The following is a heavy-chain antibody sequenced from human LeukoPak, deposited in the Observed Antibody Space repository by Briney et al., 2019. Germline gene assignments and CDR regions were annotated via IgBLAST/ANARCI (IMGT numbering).Heavy chain of an antibody. Sequence: SETLSLTCTVSGYSITTGHYWGWIRQPPGRGLEWIGSIYHGETTYYNPSLKSRVTISVDTSKNQFSLKLSSVTAADTAVCYCATLRSRKLRFLEWLLENYFDYWGQGTLVTVSS. CDR2: IYHGETT. J-gene: IGHJ4*02. CDR1: GYSITTGHY. D-gene: IGHD3-3*01. V-gene: IGHV4-38-2*02. CDR3: ATLRSRKLRFLEWLLENYFDY.